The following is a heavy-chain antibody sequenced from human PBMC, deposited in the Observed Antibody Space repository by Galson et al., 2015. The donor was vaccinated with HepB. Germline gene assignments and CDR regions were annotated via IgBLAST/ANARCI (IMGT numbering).Heavy chain of an antibody. CDR3: AKDMGKLGEVMEY. V-gene: IGHV3-30*04. J-gene: IGHJ4*02. CDR1: GFIFSKSA. Sequence: SLRLSCAASGFIFSKSAMHWVRQAPGKGLEWVALVSHDGNNKYYADSVRGRFTISRDNSKNTLSLQMTSLRPEDTGVYYCAKDMGKLGEVMEYWGQGALVTVSS. D-gene: IGHD2-8*01. CDR2: VSHDGNNK.